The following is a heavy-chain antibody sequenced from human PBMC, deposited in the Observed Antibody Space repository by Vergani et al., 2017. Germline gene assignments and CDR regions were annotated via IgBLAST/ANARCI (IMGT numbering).Heavy chain of an antibody. CDR1: GGSISSDSYP. V-gene: IGHV4-61*02. D-gene: IGHD3-9*01. Sequence: QVQLQESGPGLVKPSQTLSLTCTVSGGSISSDSYPWSWIRQPAGKGLEWIGRIYTSGSTNYNPSLKSRVTISVDTSNNHFSLRLNSLTAADTAVYYCARRSGIVYDIFSGTQYFFDFWGQGTLVTVSS. CDR2: IYTSGST. CDR3: ARRSGIVYDIFSGTQYFFDF. J-gene: IGHJ4*02.